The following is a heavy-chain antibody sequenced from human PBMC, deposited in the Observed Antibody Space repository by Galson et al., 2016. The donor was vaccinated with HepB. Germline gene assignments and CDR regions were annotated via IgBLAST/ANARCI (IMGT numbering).Heavy chain of an antibody. CDR2: TWFDGNYK. D-gene: IGHD3-10*01. CDR3: ARSREYFGSGSYLDY. V-gene: IGHV3-33*01. J-gene: IGHJ4*02. Sequence: SLRLSCAASGFNFISYGMHWVRQAPGKGLEWVAVTWFDGNYKDYAESVKGRITVSRDNTKNTLSLQLDSLRAEDTAVYHCARSREYFGSGSYLDYWGQGNLVIVSS. CDR1: GFNFISYG.